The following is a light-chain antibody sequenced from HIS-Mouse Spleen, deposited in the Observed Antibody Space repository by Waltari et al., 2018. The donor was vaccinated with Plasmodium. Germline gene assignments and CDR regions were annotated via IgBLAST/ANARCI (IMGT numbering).Light chain of an antibody. CDR2: GAS. V-gene: IGKV3-15*01. CDR1: QSVSSN. CDR3: QEYNNWPRGT. J-gene: IGKJ1*01. Sequence: EIVMTQSPATLSVYPGERATLSCRASQSVSSNLAWYQEETGQAPRLLLYGASTRATGIPGRFSGSGAGTEFTLTISSMQSEDFAVYYCQEYNNWPRGTFGQGTKVEIK.